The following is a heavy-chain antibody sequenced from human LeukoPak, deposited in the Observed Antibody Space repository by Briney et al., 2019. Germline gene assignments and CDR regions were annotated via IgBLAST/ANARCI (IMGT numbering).Heavy chain of an antibody. CDR2: INPNSGGT. V-gene: IGHV1-2*06. CDR3: ARDRTIFGVANYYYYYMDV. Sequence: ASVKVSCKASGYTFTGYYMHWVRQAPGQGLEWMRRINPNSGGTNYAQKFQGRVTMTRDTSISTAYMELSRLRSDDTAVYYCARDRTIFGVANYYYYYMDVWGKGTTVTVSS. J-gene: IGHJ6*03. D-gene: IGHD3-3*01. CDR1: GYTFTGYY.